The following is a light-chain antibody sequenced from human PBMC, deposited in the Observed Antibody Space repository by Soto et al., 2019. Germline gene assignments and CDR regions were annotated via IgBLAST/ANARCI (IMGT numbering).Light chain of an antibody. CDR3: AAWDDSLNSYVI. Sequence: QSVLTQPPSASGTPGQRVTISCSGSSSNIGSNTVNWYQQVPGTAPKLLIYGSNQRPSGVPDRFSGSKSGTSASLAISGLQSEDEADYYCAAWDDSLNSYVIFGGGTKVTVL. V-gene: IGLV1-44*01. CDR2: GSN. J-gene: IGLJ2*01. CDR1: SSNIGSNT.